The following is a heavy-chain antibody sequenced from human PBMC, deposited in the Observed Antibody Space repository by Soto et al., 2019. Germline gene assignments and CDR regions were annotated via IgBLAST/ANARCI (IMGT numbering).Heavy chain of an antibody. J-gene: IGHJ4*02. V-gene: IGHV4-30-4*01. CDR2: IYYNEPA. CDR1: GASVTSGDFY. D-gene: IGHD3-10*01. Sequence: QVQLQEPGPRLVSPSETLSLTCTVSGASVTSGDFYWSWIRQPPGKGLEWIGYIYYNEPACYTPSLKSRTAISVDTSKNHFTLTLTSVTAADTAIYYCGALLAGGWGQGSLVTVSS. CDR3: GALLAGG.